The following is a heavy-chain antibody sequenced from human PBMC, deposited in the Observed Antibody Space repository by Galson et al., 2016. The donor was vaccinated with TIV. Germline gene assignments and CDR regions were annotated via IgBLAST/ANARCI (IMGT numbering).Heavy chain of an antibody. Sequence: SLRLSCAASGFTFSSYAMNWVRQAPGKGLEWVSSISENSGSTDYADSVKGRFTISRDNSKNTLYLQMDSLRAEDTAVYYCAKQFVDVWGQGNTVTVSS. V-gene: IGHV3-23*01. CDR2: ISENSGST. CDR3: AKQFVDV. CDR1: GFTFSSYA. D-gene: IGHD5-24*01. J-gene: IGHJ6*02.